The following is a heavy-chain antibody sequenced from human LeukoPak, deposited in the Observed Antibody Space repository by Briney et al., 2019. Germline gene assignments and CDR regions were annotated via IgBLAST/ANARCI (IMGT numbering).Heavy chain of an antibody. CDR1: GFTFSSYS. J-gene: IGHJ1*01. V-gene: IGHV3-23*01. D-gene: IGHD1-7*01. CDR2: ISGSGGST. CDR3: AVLTGTSRYFQH. Sequence: GGSLRLSCAASGFTFSSYSMNWVRQAPGKGLEWVSAISGSGGSTYYADSVKGRFTISRDNSKNTLYLQMNSLRAEDTAVYYCAVLTGTSRYFQHWGQGTLVTVSS.